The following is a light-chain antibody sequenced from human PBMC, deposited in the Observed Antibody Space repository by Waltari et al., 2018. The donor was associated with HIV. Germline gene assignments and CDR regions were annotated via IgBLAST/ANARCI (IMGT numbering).Light chain of an antibody. J-gene: IGLJ3*02. V-gene: IGLV2-14*03. CDR1: SSDVGLYNY. Sequence: QSALTQSASVSGSPGQSITISCTGTSSDVGLYNYVSWYQQHPGKAPKLLIYDVSNRPAGGSDRVSGSKSGNTASLTISGLQAEDEADYYCSSYTSSGTLVFGGGTKLTVL. CDR3: SSYTSSGTLV. CDR2: DVS.